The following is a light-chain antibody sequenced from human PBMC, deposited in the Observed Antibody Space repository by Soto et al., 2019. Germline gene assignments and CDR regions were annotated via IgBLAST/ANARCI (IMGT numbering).Light chain of an antibody. Sequence: EIVLTQSPGTLSLSPGERATLSCRASQSVRSRYLSWYQQKPGQAPKLLIHGASSRPPDIPGRVSCSGSGTQFTVAVSSVKHKDVPVYYCQQYGTSPLSYVPGTKEEIK. V-gene: IGKV3-20*01. CDR1: QSVRSRY. J-gene: IGKJ1*01. CDR2: GAS. CDR3: QQYGTSPLS.